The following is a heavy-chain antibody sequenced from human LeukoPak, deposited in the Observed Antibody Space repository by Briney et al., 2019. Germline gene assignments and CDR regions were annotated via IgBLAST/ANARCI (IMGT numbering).Heavy chain of an antibody. D-gene: IGHD5-18*01. Sequence: GGSLRLSCVASGLTVSNHWMSWVRQAPGRGLEWVANIREERGQEYYVDSVKGRFTISKNSAKNSLYLQMNTLRVEDTAMYYCASLDTAKQPLANHWGQGTLVTVSS. CDR2: IREERGQE. CDR1: GLTVSNHW. CDR3: ASLDTAKQPLANH. V-gene: IGHV3-7*03. J-gene: IGHJ5*02.